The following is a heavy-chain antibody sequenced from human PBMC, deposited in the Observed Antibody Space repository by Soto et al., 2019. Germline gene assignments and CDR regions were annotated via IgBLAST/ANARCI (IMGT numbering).Heavy chain of an antibody. J-gene: IGHJ6*02. Sequence: SLRLSCAASGFSFDDYAMHWVRQAPGKGLEWVSGISWNSGSIGYADSVKGRFTISRDNAKNSLYLQMNSLRAEDTALYYCAKDTGDGWIGRDYYYYGMEVWGQGTTVTVSS. CDR3: AKDTGDGWIGRDYYYYGMEV. D-gene: IGHD2-21*01. CDR1: GFSFDDYA. CDR2: ISWNSGSI. V-gene: IGHV3-9*01.